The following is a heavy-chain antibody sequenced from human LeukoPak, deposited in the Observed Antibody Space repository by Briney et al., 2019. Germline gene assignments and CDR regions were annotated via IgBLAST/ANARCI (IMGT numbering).Heavy chain of an antibody. CDR3: AKDGGIAAFFDH. V-gene: IGHV3-23*01. CDR1: GFTFSSYA. J-gene: IGHJ4*02. D-gene: IGHD6-13*01. Sequence: GGSLRFSCAASGFTFSSYAMNWVRQAPGKGLEWVSSITGSGGSTYYADSVKGRFTISRDNSKNTLYLQMNSLRAEDTAIYYCAKDGGIAAFFDHWGQGTLVTVSS. CDR2: ITGSGGST.